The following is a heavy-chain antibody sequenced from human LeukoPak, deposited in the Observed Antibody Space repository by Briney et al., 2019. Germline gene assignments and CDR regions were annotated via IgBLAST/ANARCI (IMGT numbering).Heavy chain of an antibody. D-gene: IGHD2-21*02. CDR1: GFTFSSYA. J-gene: IGHJ6*02. CDR2: ISGSGGST. Sequence: GGSLRLSCAASGFTFSSYAMSWVRQAPGKGLEWVSAISGSGGSTYYADSVKGRFTISRDNSKNTLYLQMNSLRAEDTAVYYCAKEELSGDWGNPGPWDYYYGMDVWGQGTTVTVSS. CDR3: AKEELSGDWGNPGPWDYYYGMDV. V-gene: IGHV3-23*01.